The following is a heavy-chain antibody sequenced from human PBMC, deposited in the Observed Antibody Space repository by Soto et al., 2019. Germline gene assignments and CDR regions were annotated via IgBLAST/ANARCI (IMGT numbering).Heavy chain of an antibody. CDR3: ATWHLREHAYDI. V-gene: IGHV3-15*01. CDR1: GFTFSNAW. D-gene: IGHD5-12*01. J-gene: IGHJ3*02. CDR2: IKSKTDGGTT. Sequence: PGGSLRLSCAASGFTFSNAWMSWVRQAPGKGLEWVGRIKSKTDGGTTDYAAPVKGRFTTSIDSSRTTVYLQMRDLRPEDTALYFRATWHLREHAYDIWGQGTMVTVSS.